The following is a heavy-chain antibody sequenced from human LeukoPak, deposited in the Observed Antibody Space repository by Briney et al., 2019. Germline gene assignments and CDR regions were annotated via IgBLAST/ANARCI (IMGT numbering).Heavy chain of an antibody. CDR1: GGSISSYF. CDR3: ARRIYDSGSPFDY. Sequence: SETLSLTCTVSGGSISSYFWSWIRQPPGKGLEWIGYIYYSGTTNYNPSLKSRVTISVDTSKNQFSLKLNSVTAADTAVYYCARRIYDSGSPFDYWGQGTLVTVSS. J-gene: IGHJ4*02. CDR2: IYYSGTT. D-gene: IGHD5/OR15-5a*01. V-gene: IGHV4-59*08.